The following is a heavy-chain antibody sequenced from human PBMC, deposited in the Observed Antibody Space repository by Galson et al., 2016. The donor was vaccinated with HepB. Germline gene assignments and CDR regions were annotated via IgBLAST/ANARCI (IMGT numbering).Heavy chain of an antibody. V-gene: IGHV3-11*01. CDR3: ANHRTTGFTSGWGGSFDI. D-gene: IGHD6-19*01. J-gene: IGHJ3*02. Sequence: LEWVSYISSSDRTIYYADSVQGRFTISRDNSKNTLYLQMNSLRADDTAVYYCANHRTTGFTSGWGGSFDIWGQGTVVTVSS. CDR2: ISSSDRTI.